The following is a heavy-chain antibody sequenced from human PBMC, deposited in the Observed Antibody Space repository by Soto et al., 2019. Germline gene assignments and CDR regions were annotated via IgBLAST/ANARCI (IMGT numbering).Heavy chain of an antibody. CDR3: AKDAHKFGDYVSWYFYY. CDR1: GFTFTDHS. J-gene: IGHJ4*02. D-gene: IGHD4-17*01. V-gene: IGHV3-9*01. Sequence: EVQLVESGGGLVQPGRSLRLACAASGFTFTDHSRHWVRQAPGKGLEWVSGISWNSVSIGYADSVKGRFTISSDNAKHSMFRQMNSLRPEDSSFYYCAKDAHKFGDYVSWYFYYWGQGTLVIVSS. CDR2: ISWNSVSI.